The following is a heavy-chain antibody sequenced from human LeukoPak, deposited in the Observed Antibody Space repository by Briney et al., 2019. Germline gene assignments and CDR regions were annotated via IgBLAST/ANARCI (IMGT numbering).Heavy chain of an antibody. J-gene: IGHJ4*02. CDR2: IYYTGST. CDR1: GGSFSTNY. Sequence: SETLSLTCTVSGGSFSTNYWSWIRQPPGRGLEGIGYIYYTGSTNHNPSLKSRVTISVDTSKNQFSLRLSSVTAADTAVYYCARVAVPAAINYWGQGTLVTVSS. D-gene: IGHD2-2*02. CDR3: ARVAVPAAINY. V-gene: IGHV4-59*12.